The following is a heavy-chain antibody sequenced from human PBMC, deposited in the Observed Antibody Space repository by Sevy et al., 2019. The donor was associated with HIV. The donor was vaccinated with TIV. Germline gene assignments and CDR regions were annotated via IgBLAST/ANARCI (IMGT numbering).Heavy chain of an antibody. CDR2: ISYDGSNK. Sequence: GGSLRLSCAASGFTFSSYGMHWVRRAPGKGLEWVAVISYDGSNKYYADSVKGRFTISRDNSKNTLYLQMNSLRAEDTAVYYCAKDRAYYDSSGYYSYFDYWGQGTLVTVSS. V-gene: IGHV3-30*18. J-gene: IGHJ4*02. D-gene: IGHD3-22*01. CDR3: AKDRAYYDSSGYYSYFDY. CDR1: GFTFSSYG.